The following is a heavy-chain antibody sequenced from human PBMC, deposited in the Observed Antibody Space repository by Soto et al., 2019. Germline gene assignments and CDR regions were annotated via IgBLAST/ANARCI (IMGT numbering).Heavy chain of an antibody. D-gene: IGHD2-15*01. V-gene: IGHV3-33*01. CDR2: IWFDGSDK. Sequence: PVGSLRLSCAASGFTFSSYGMHWVRQAPGKGLEWVALIWFDGSDKYYTESVKGRFTISRDNSKSTLYLQMNSLRAEDTAVYYCARLYCSASSCYSVGDFDIRGQGPMVTVS. J-gene: IGHJ3*02. CDR1: GFTFSSYG. CDR3: ARLYCSASSCYSVGDFDI.